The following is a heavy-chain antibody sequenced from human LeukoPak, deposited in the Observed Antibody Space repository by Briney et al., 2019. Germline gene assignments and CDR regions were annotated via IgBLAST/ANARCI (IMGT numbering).Heavy chain of an antibody. D-gene: IGHD3-22*01. Sequence: EASVKVSCKVSGYTLTELSMHWVRQAPGKGLEWMGGFDPEDGETIYAQKFQGRVTMTRDTSISTAYMELSRLRSDDTAVYYCARDSDHYDSSDFDYWGQGTLVTVSS. J-gene: IGHJ4*02. CDR3: ARDSDHYDSSDFDY. CDR2: FDPEDGET. V-gene: IGHV1-24*01. CDR1: GYTLTELS.